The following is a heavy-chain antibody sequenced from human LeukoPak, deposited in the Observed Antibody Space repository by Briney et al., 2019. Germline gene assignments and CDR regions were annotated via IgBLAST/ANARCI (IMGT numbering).Heavy chain of an antibody. CDR1: GFTFSSYA. Sequence: GGSLRLSCAASGFTFSSYAMSWVRQAPGKGLEWVSAISGSGGSTYYADSVKGRFTISRDNSKNTLYLQMNSLRAEDTAAYYCAKGYYYGSFAADIWGQGTVVTVSS. J-gene: IGHJ3*02. CDR3: AKGYYYGSFAADI. V-gene: IGHV3-23*01. D-gene: IGHD3-10*01. CDR2: ISGSGGST.